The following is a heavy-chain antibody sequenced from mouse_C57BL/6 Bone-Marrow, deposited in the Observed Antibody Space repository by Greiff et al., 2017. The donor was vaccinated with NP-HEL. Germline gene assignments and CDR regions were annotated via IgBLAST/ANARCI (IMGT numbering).Heavy chain of an antibody. CDR1: GFNIKDDY. Sequence: VQLQQSGAELVRPGASVKLSCTASGFNIKDDYMHWVKQRPEQGLEWIGWIDPGNGDTEYASKFQGKATITADTSSNTAFLQLSSLTSEDTAVYYCTRYYYDYDVDYWGQGTTLTVSS. D-gene: IGHD2-4*01. CDR3: TRYYYDYDVDY. V-gene: IGHV14-4*01. J-gene: IGHJ2*01. CDR2: IDPGNGDT.